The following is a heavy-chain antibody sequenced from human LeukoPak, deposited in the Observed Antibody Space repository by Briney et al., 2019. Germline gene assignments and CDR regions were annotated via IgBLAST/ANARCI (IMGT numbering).Heavy chain of an antibody. CDR1: GYPINNAYY. D-gene: IGHD2-2*01. Sequence: SETLSLTCGVSGYPINNAYYWVWIRQPPGKGLEWIGSLYHPDSTYYNPSLKSRVTMSVDTSRNQFSLRLSFVTAADTAVYYCARLRYCSSTNCYYYFDYWGQGTLVSVSS. V-gene: IGHV4-38-2*01. CDR2: LYHPDST. CDR3: ARLRYCSSTNCYYYFDY. J-gene: IGHJ4*02.